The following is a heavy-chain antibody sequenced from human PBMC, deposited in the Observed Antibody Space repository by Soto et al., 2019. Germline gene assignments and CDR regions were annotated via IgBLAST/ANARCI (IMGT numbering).Heavy chain of an antibody. CDR2: IYYSGST. J-gene: IGHJ6*02. CDR3: ARVVGTIFGVVIFTPTVYGMDV. Sequence: SETLSLTCSVFGGSISSSSYYWGLNRQPPGKGLEWIGSIYYSGSTYYNPSLKSRVTISVDTSKNQFSLKLSSVTAADTAVYYCARVVGTIFGVVIFTPTVYGMDVWGQGTTVTVSS. V-gene: IGHV4-39*01. CDR1: GGSISSSSYY. D-gene: IGHD3-3*01.